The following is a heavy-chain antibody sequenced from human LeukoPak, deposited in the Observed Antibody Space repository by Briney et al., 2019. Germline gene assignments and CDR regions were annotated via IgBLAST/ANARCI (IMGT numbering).Heavy chain of an antibody. V-gene: IGHV3-48*04. CDR1: GFTFSSCS. D-gene: IGHD3-9*01. CDR3: ARVGYDILTGYYDYYYYYMDV. CDR2: ISSSSSTI. Sequence: PGGSLRLSCAASGFTFSSCSMNWVRQAPGKGLEWVSYISSSSSTIYYADSVKGRFTISRDNAKNSLYLQMNSLRAEDTAVYYCARVGYDILTGYYDYYYYYMDVWGKGTTVTVSS. J-gene: IGHJ6*03.